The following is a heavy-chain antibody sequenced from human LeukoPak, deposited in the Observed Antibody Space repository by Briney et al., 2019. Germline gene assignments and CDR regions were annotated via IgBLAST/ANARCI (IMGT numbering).Heavy chain of an antibody. J-gene: IGHJ5*02. CDR2: VYYSGST. V-gene: IGHV4-59*01. CDR3: ARDFQTTWFDP. CDR1: GGSISGYY. Sequence: PSETLSLTCTVSGGSISGYYWSWIRQPPGKGLEWIGYVYYSGSTNYNPSLKSRVTISVDTSKNQFSLKVSSVTAADTAVYYCARDFQTTWFDPWGQGTLVTVSS. D-gene: IGHD1-1*01.